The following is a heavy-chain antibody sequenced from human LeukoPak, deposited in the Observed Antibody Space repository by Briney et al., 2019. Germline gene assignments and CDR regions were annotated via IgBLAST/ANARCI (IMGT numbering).Heavy chain of an antibody. J-gene: IGHJ4*02. Sequence: ASVKVSCKASGYTFTSYYMHWVRQAPGQGLEWMGIINPSGGSTSYAQKFQGRVTMTRNMSTSTVYMELSSLRSEDTAVYYCALVGATRANDCWGQGTLVTVSS. CDR3: ALVGATRANDC. D-gene: IGHD1-26*01. CDR2: INPSGGST. CDR1: GYTFTSYY. V-gene: IGHV1-46*03.